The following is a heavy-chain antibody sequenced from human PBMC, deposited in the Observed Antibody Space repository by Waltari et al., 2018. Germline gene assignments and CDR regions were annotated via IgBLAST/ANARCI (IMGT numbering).Heavy chain of an antibody. V-gene: IGHV4-38-2*01. CDR3: ARQGNYDDSSGYYSRGAFDI. Sequence: QVQLQESGPGLVKPSVTLSLTCAFSGYSISSGYYWCWIRHPPGKGLEWNGSIYHSGSTYYNPSLKSRVTISVDTSKNQFSLKLSSVTAADTAVYYCARQGNYDDSSGYYSRGAFDIWGQGTMVTVSS. D-gene: IGHD3-22*01. CDR1: GYSISSGYY. J-gene: IGHJ3*02. CDR2: IYHSGST.